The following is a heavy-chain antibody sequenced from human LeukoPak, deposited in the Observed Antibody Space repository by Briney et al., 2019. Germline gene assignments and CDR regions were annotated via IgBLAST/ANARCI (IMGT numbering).Heavy chain of an antibody. D-gene: IGHD2-21*02. V-gene: IGHV1-69*04. CDR2: IFPILGIA. CDR1: GGTFSSYA. J-gene: IGHJ5*02. Sequence: SVKVSCKASGGTFSSYAISWGRPAPGQGGEWMGRIFPILGIANYAQKFQGRVTITADKSTSTAYMELSSLRAEDTAVYYCARGGDCGGDCWWFDPWGQGTLVTVSS. CDR3: ARGGDCGGDCWWFDP.